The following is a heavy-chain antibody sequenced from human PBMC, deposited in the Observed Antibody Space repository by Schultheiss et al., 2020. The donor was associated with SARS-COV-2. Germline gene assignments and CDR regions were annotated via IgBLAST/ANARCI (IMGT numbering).Heavy chain of an antibody. CDR1: GFSLSTSGVG. J-gene: IGHJ4*02. D-gene: IGHD3-22*01. CDR2: IYWNDDK. CDR3: AHSTGPILCYDSSGYYPDY. V-gene: IGHV2-5*01. Sequence: SGPTLVKPTQTLTLTCTFSGFSLSTSGVGVGWIRQPPGKALEWLALIYWNDDKRYSPSLKSRLTITKDTSKSQVVLTMTNMDPVDTATYYCAHSTGPILCYDSSGYYPDYWGQGTLVTVSS.